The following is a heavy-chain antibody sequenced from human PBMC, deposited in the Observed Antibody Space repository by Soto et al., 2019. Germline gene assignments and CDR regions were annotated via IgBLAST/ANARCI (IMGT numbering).Heavy chain of an antibody. D-gene: IGHD3-3*01. Sequence: WETLSLTCTVSGGSISSHYWSWIRQPPGKGLEWIGHISHSGSTNYNPSLKSRVTISVDTSKNHFSLKLSSVTAADTAVYYCGRSYYDFWSGSLYYYMDVWGKGTTVTVSS. V-gene: IGHV4-59*11. J-gene: IGHJ6*03. CDR2: ISHSGST. CDR1: GGSISSHY. CDR3: GRSYYDFWSGSLYYYMDV.